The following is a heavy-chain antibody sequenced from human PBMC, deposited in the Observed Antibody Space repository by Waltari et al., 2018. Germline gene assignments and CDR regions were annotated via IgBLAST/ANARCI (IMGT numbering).Heavy chain of an antibody. D-gene: IGHD1-26*01. CDR1: GYSLSSGYY. V-gene: IGHV4-38-2*01. CDR2: IYHSGST. J-gene: IGHJ4*02. CDR3: ARHTYYGAFDY. Sequence: QVQLQESGPGLVKPSETLSLTCAVSGYSLSSGYYWGWIRQPPGKGLEWIGSIYHSGSTYYNPSLKSRVTISVDTSKNQFSLKLSSVTAADTAVYYCARHTYYGAFDYWGQGTLVTVSS.